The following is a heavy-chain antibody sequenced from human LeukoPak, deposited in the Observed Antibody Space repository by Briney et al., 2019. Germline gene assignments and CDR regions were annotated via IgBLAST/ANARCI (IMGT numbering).Heavy chain of an antibody. CDR1: GFTFSSYA. V-gene: IGHV3-48*03. CDR3: ARASPLAAAYDY. Sequence: PGGSLRLSCAASGFTFSSYAMNWVRQAPGKGLEWVSYISSSGSTIYYADSVKGRFTISRDNAKNSLYLQMNSLRAEDTAVYYCARASPLAAAYDYWGQGTLVTVSS. D-gene: IGHD6-13*01. CDR2: ISSSGSTI. J-gene: IGHJ4*02.